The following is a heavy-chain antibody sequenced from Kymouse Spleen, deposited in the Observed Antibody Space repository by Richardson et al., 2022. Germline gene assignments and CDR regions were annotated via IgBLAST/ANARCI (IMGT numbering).Heavy chain of an antibody. CDR2: IWYDGSNK. J-gene: IGHJ6*02. Sequence: QVQLVESGGGVVQPGRSLRLSCAASGFTFSSYGMHWVRQAPGKGLEWVAVIWYDGSNKYYADSVKGRFTISRDNSKNTLYLQMNSLRAEDTAVYYCARDIVGATIYYYYYGMDVWGQGTTVTVSS. D-gene: IGHD1-26*01. V-gene: IGHV3-33*01. CDR1: GFTFSSYG. CDR3: ARDIVGATIYYYYYGMDV.